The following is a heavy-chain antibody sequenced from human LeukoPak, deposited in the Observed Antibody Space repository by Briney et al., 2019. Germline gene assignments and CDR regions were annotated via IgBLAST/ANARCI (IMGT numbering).Heavy chain of an antibody. Sequence: GASVKVSCKASGYPFTTYGISWVRQAPGQGPEWMGWIGTYNGNTNYAQKFQGRVTMTTDTSTSTAYTELRSLRSDDTAVYYCAKERSGELESSNWFDPWGQGTLVTVS. CDR2: IGTYNGNT. J-gene: IGHJ5*02. CDR1: GYPFTTYG. CDR3: AKERSGELESSNWFDP. V-gene: IGHV1-18*01. D-gene: IGHD1-26*01.